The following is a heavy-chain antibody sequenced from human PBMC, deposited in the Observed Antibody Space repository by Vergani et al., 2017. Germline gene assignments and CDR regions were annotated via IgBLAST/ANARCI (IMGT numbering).Heavy chain of an antibody. CDR1: GDSISSGNYY. V-gene: IGHV4-61*02. CDR3: ARGSFLHAFDN. J-gene: IGHJ3*02. Sequence: QVQLQESGPGLLKPSQTLSLTCSVSGDSISSGNYYWNWIRQPAGEALEWMGRIYSSGSTSYNPSIKSRITMSLDTSKNQFSLSLSSVTDADTAVYYCARGSFLHAFDNWGQGTVVTVSS. CDR2: IYSSGST. D-gene: IGHD1-26*01.